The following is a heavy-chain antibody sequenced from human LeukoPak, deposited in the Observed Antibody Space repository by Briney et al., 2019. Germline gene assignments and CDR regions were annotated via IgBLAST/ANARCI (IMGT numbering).Heavy chain of an antibody. CDR1: GFTFSSYT. J-gene: IGHJ4*02. Sequence: GGSLRLSCAAFGFTFSSYTINWVRQAPGKGLEWVSSISSSSTYIYYADSVKGRFTISRDNAKNTLYLQMNSLRAEDTAVYYCASMASGSFDDYWGQGTLVTVSS. CDR3: ASMASGSFDDY. V-gene: IGHV3-21*01. CDR2: ISSSSTYI. D-gene: IGHD1-26*01.